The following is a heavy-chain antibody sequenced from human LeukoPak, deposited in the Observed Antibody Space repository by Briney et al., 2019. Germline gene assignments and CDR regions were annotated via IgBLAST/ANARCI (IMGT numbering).Heavy chain of an antibody. D-gene: IGHD6-13*01. CDR3: ASPNSSSYAFDI. Sequence: PSETLSLTCTVSGGSISSSSYYWGWIRQPPGKGLEWIGEINHSGSTNYNPSLKSRVTISVDTSKNQFSLKLSSVTVADTAVYYCASPNSSSYAFDIWGQGTMVTVSS. CDR1: GGSISSSSYY. J-gene: IGHJ3*02. CDR2: INHSGST. V-gene: IGHV4-39*07.